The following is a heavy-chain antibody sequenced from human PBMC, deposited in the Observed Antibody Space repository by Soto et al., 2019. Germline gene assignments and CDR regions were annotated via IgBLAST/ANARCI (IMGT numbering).Heavy chain of an antibody. J-gene: IGHJ3*02. V-gene: IGHV3-33*01. Sequence: GGSLRLSCAASGFTFSSYGMHWVRQAPGKGLEWVAVIWYDGSNKYYADSVKGRFTISRDNSKNTLYLQMNSLRAEDTAVYYCARDWGGNFWSGPGAFDIWGQGTMVTVSS. D-gene: IGHD3-3*01. CDR2: IWYDGSNK. CDR1: GFTFSSYG. CDR3: ARDWGGNFWSGPGAFDI.